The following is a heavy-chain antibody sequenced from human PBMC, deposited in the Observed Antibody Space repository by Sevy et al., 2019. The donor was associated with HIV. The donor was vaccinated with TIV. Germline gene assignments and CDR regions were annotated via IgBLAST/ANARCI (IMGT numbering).Heavy chain of an antibody. J-gene: IGHJ4*02. Sequence: ASVKVSCKASGYTFTGYYMHWVRQAPGQGLEWMGRINPNSGGTNYAQKFQGRVTMTRDTSLSTAYMELSRLRSDDTAVYYCARAIIIMAHIGSFPFDYWGQGTLVTVSS. D-gene: IGHD3-10*01. CDR2: INPNSGGT. CDR1: GYTFTGYY. V-gene: IGHV1-2*06. CDR3: ARAIIIMAHIGSFPFDY.